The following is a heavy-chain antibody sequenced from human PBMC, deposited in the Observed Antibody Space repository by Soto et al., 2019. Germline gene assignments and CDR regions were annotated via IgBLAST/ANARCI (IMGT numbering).Heavy chain of an antibody. Sequence: QVQVVESGGGVVQPGRSLRLSCAASGFTFSSYGMHWVRQAPGKGLEWVAVIWYDGSNKYYADSVKGRFTISRDNSKNTRNRQRNSLRAEDTAGYYCARDNVEMATIRGWGMDVGGQGTTVTVSS. J-gene: IGHJ6*02. CDR2: IWYDGSNK. D-gene: IGHD5-12*01. V-gene: IGHV3-33*01. CDR3: ARDNVEMATIRGWGMDV. CDR1: GFTFSSYG.